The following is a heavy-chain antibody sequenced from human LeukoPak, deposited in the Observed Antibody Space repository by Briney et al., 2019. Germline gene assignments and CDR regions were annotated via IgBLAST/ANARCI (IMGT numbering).Heavy chain of an antibody. CDR3: AREGGSYYHWFDH. D-gene: IGHD1-26*01. Sequence: SETLSLTCTHSGGSISNYYWICIRQPPAKGRECIGNIFYRWSTNHSPPLKSRVTISLDKSKNKFSLKLTYVRAADTAVYYCAREGGSYYHWFDHWGQGTLVTVSS. CDR1: GGSISNYY. V-gene: IGHV4-59*01. J-gene: IGHJ5*02. CDR2: IFYRWST.